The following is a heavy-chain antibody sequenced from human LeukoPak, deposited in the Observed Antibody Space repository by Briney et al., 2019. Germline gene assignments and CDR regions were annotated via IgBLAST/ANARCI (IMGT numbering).Heavy chain of an antibody. CDR1: GFTFDDYA. Sequence: GGSLRLSCAASGFTFDDYAMHWVRQAPGKGLEWVSGISWNSGSIGYADSVKGRFTISRDNAKNSLYLQMNSLRAEDTALYYRARQAAMVHAIDYWGQGTLVTVSS. V-gene: IGHV3-9*01. CDR3: ARQAAMVHAIDY. J-gene: IGHJ4*02. D-gene: IGHD5-18*01. CDR2: ISWNSGSI.